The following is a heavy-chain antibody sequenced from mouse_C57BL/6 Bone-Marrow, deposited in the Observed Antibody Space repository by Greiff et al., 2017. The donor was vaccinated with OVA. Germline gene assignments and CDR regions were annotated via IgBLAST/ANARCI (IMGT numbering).Heavy chain of an antibody. CDR2: IYPRDGST. Sequence: VKLMESDAELVKPGASVKISCKVSGYTFTDHTIHWMKQRPEQGLEWIGYIYPRDGSTKYNEKFKGKATLTADKSSSTAYMQLNSLTSEDSAVYFCARGYGSSYLFAYWGQGTLVTVSA. J-gene: IGHJ3*01. V-gene: IGHV1-78*01. D-gene: IGHD1-1*01. CDR3: ARGYGSSYLFAY. CDR1: GYTFTDHT.